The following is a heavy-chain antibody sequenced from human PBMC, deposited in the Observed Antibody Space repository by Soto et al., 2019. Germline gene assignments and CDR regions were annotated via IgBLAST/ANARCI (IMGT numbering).Heavy chain of an antibody. J-gene: IGHJ5*02. Sequence: QVQLVQSGAEVKKPGSSVKVSCKASGGTFSSYTISWVRQAPGQGLEWMGRIIPILGIANYAQKFQGRVTSTAAKSRSTAYMELSSLRTEDTAVHYCARAPLSVGATSNWFDPWGQGTLVTVSS. D-gene: IGHD1-26*01. V-gene: IGHV1-69*02. CDR3: ARAPLSVGATSNWFDP. CDR1: GGTFSSYT. CDR2: IIPILGIA.